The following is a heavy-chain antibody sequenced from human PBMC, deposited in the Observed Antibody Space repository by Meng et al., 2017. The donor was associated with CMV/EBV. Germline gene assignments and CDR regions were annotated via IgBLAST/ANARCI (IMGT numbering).Heavy chain of an antibody. CDR3: GRLDDTGYSNGVDV. CDR2: INWNGGSI. D-gene: IGHD3-9*01. CDR1: GFRFDDYG. J-gene: IGHJ6*02. Sequence: GGSLRPSCAASGFRFDDYGMSWVRQAPGKGLEWVSNINWNGGSIGYAKSVKGRFTISRDNAKNSLFLQMNTLRGEDTAVYWCGRLDDTGYSNGVDVWGQGIRVTVSS. V-gene: IGHV3-20*04.